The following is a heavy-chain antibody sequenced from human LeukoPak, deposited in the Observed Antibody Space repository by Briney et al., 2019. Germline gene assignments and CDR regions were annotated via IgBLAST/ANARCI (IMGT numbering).Heavy chain of an antibody. CDR1: GYTFTSYG. D-gene: IGHD3-9*01. J-gene: IGHJ5*02. CDR2: ISAYNGNT. V-gene: IGHV1-18*01. CDR3: ARGIRYFDWLSTNWFDP. Sequence: ASVKVSCKASGYTFTSYGISWVRQAPGQGLEWMGWISAYNGNTNYAQKLQGRVTMTTDTSTSTAYMELRSLRSGDTAVYYCARGIRYFDWLSTNWFDPWGQGTLVTVSS.